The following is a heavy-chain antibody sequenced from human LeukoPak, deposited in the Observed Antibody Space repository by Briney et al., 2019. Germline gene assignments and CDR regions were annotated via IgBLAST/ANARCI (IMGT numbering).Heavy chain of an antibody. D-gene: IGHD6-19*01. CDR3: ARRDTTGWYHHFDY. CDR2: LYNGGGA. J-gene: IGHJ4*02. CDR1: GFTVSSNS. Sequence: GGSLRLSCAASGFTVSSNSVTWVRQAPGKGLEWVSILYNGGGANYADSVKGRFTISRDNSRNTLFLQMNSLRAEDTAVYYCARRDTTGWYHHFDYWGQGTLVTVSS. V-gene: IGHV3-53*01.